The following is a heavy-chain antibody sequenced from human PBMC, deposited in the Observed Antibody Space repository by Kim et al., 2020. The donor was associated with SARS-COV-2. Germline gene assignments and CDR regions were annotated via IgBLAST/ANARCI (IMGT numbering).Heavy chain of an antibody. CDR3: ARVPGNWFDP. D-gene: IGHD3-10*01. J-gene: IGHJ5*02. Sequence: SETLSLTCTVSGGSISSGGYYWSWIRQHPGEGLEWIGYIYYSGSTYYNPSLKSRVTISVDTSKNQFSLKLSSVTAADTAVYYCARVPGNWFDPWGQGTLDTVSS. V-gene: IGHV4-31*03. CDR2: IYYSGST. CDR1: GGSISSGGYY.